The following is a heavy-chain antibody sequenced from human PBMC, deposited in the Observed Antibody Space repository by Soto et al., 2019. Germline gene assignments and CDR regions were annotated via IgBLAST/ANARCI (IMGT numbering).Heavy chain of an antibody. CDR1: GGSISSSSYY. J-gene: IGHJ4*02. Sequence: SETLSLTCTVSGGSISSSSYYWGWIRQPPGKGLEWIGSIYYSGSTYYNPSLKSRVTISVDTSKNQFSLKLSSVTAADTAVYYCASLGYSSSWYLLYFDYWGQGTLVTVFS. CDR2: IYYSGST. D-gene: IGHD6-13*01. V-gene: IGHV4-39*01. CDR3: ASLGYSSSWYLLYFDY.